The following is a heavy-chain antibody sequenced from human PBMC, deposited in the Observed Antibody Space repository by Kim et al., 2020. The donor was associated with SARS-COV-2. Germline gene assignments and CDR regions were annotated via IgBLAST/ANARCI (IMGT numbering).Heavy chain of an antibody. CDR3: VRDAGYDIFTCHYNYYY. V-gene: IGHV3-66*01. CDR1: GLSVSNNY. Sequence: GGSLRLSCAASGLSVSNNYMSWVRQAPGKGLEWVSVIFSGGDTYYADSVKGRFTISRDNSKNTLYLQMNSLRAADTAMYYCVRDAGYDIFTCHYNYYY. J-gene: IGHJ6*01. CDR2: IFSGGDT. D-gene: IGHD3-9*01.